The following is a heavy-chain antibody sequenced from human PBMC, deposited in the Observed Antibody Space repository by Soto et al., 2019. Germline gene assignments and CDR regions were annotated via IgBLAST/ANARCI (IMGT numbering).Heavy chain of an antibody. CDR3: VKGQSSTWSQTGGMDV. CDR2: IDDSGVGT. V-gene: IGHV3-23*01. CDR1: GFTFSTYA. Sequence: EVQLLESGGGLVQPGGSLRLSCAASGFTFSTYAMTWVRQAPGKGLEWVSGIDDSGVGTYYADSVKGRLTISRDNSKNMLSLQMGSLRAEDTAVYYCVKGQSSTWSQTGGMDVWGQGTTVTVSS. D-gene: IGHD1-26*01. J-gene: IGHJ6*02.